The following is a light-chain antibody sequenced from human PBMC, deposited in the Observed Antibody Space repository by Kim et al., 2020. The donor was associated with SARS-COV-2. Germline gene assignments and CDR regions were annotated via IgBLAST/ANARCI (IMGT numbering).Light chain of an antibody. CDR1: QSVSSN. CDR2: GAS. V-gene: IGKV3-15*01. Sequence: VYPGERATLSCRASQSVSSNLAWYQQKPGQAPRLLIYGASTRATGIPARFSGSGSGTEFTLTISSLQSEDFAVYYCQQYNNWPPHTFGQGTKLEI. CDR3: QQYNNWPPHT. J-gene: IGKJ2*01.